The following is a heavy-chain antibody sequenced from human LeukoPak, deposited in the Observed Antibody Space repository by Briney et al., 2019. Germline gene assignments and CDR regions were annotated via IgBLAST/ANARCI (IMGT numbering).Heavy chain of an antibody. CDR1: GYIFTDYY. V-gene: IGHV1-2*02. Sequence: ASVKVSCKASGYIFTDYYIHWMRQAPGQGLEWMGWINPKNGDTNYAQKFQGRVTMTRDTSISTVYMELNRLTSDDTALYCCARVGYCSGDRCYLHFDYWGQGTLVTVSS. CDR2: INPKNGDT. D-gene: IGHD2-15*01. CDR3: ARVGYCSGDRCYLHFDY. J-gene: IGHJ4*02.